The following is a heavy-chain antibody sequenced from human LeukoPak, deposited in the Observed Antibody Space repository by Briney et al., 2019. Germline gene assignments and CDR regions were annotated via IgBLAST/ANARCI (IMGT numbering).Heavy chain of an antibody. CDR1: GGSFSGYY. CDR3: ATVPTEVQPAAKYAFDI. J-gene: IGHJ3*02. V-gene: IGHV4-34*01. Sequence: SETLSLTCAVYGGSFSGYYWSWIRQPPGKGLEWIGEINHSGSTNYNPSLKSRVTISVDTSKNQFSLKLSSVTAADTAVYYCATVPTEVQPAAKYAFDIWGQGTMVTVSS. D-gene: IGHD2-2*01. CDR2: INHSGST.